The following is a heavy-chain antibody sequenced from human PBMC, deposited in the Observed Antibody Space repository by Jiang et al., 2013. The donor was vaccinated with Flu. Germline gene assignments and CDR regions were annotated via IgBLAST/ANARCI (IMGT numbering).Heavy chain of an antibody. J-gene: IGHJ3*01. V-gene: IGHV4-39*01. Sequence: GPGLVKPSETLSLTCTVSGGSISSSIFYWGWIRQPPGKGLEWIGTIYYSGYTYYSPSLKSRLTISVDTSKNQFSLKLSSVTAADTAFYYCARQMGDTMVRGLTSDAFDVWGQGTSGHRLF. CDR2: IYYSGYT. D-gene: IGHD3-10*01. CDR1: GGSISSSIFY. CDR3: ARQMGDTMVRGLTSDAFDV.